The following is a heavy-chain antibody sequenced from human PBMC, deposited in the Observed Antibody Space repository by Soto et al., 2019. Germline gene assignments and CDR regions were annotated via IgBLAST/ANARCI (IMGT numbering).Heavy chain of an antibody. CDR2: IIPIFGTA. CDR1: GGTFSSYA. Sequence: SVKFYCKASGGTFSSYAISWVRQAPGQGLEWMGGIIPIFGTANYAQKFQGRVTITADESTSTAYMELSSLRSEDTAVYYCARVIYYYDSSGYRPQGIDPWGQGTLVTVSS. J-gene: IGHJ5*02. D-gene: IGHD3-22*01. V-gene: IGHV1-69*13. CDR3: ARVIYYYDSSGYRPQGIDP.